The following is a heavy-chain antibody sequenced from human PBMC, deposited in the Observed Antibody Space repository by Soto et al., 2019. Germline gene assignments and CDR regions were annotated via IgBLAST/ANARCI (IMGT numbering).Heavy chain of an antibody. D-gene: IGHD3-9*01. Sequence: SETLSLTCTVSGGSVTGGSYYWSWIRQSPAKGLEWIGYFYYSGTTNYNPSLKSRVTISADTSKNQVSLTVNSVTAADTAVYYCARTSHDRTGYYYFDYWRRGTLVTVSS. CDR2: FYYSGTT. V-gene: IGHV4-61*01. CDR1: GGSVTGGSYY. J-gene: IGHJ4*02. CDR3: ARTSHDRTGYYYFDY.